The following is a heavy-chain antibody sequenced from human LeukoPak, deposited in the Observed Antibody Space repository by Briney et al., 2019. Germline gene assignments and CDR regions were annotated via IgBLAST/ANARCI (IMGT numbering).Heavy chain of an antibody. V-gene: IGHV3-48*04. Sequence: GGSLRLSCAASGFTFSSYSMNWVRQAPGKGLEWVSYISSSGSTIYYADSVKGRFTISRDNAKNSLYLQMNSLRAEDTAVYYWAGEPPPYYYDSSGYAFDIWGQGTMVTVSS. J-gene: IGHJ3*02. D-gene: IGHD3-22*01. CDR3: AGEPPPYYYDSSGYAFDI. CDR1: GFTFSSYS. CDR2: ISSSGSTI.